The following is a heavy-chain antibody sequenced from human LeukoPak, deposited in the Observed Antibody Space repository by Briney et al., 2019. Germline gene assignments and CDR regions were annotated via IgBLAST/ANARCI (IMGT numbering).Heavy chain of an antibody. J-gene: IGHJ6*02. V-gene: IGHV1-18*01. CDR1: GYTFTSYD. CDR2: ISAYNGNT. D-gene: IGHD4-23*01. CDR3: ARVSVVLHYGMDV. Sequence: ASVKVSCKASGYTFTSYDINWVRQATGQGLEWMGWISAYNGNTNYAQKLQGRVTMTTDTSTSTAYMELRSLRSDDTAVYYCARVSVVLHYGMDVWGQGTTVTVSS.